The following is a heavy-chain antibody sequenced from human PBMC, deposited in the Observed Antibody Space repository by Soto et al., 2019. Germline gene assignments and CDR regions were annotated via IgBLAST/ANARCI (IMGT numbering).Heavy chain of an antibody. V-gene: IGHV1-58*01. Sequence: QMQLVQSGPEVKKPGTSVKVSCKASGFTFTNSAVHWVRQARGQRLEWIGWIVVGSGNTNYAQKFQERVTITRDMSTSTAYMELSSLRSEDTAVYYCATDKGDSYGYGNYWGQGTLVTVSS. CDR2: IVVGSGNT. D-gene: IGHD5-18*01. CDR1: GFTFTNSA. J-gene: IGHJ4*02. CDR3: ATDKGDSYGYGNY.